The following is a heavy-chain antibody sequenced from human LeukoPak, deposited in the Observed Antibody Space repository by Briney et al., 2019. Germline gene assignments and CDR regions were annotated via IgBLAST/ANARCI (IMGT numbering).Heavy chain of an antibody. V-gene: IGHV1-18*01. CDR1: GYTFTSYG. Sequence: ASVKASCKASGYTFTSYGISWVRQAPGQGLEWMGWISAYNGNTNYAQKLQGRVTMTTDTSTSTAYMELRSLRSDDTAVYYCARDLRGTAMAPPGYWGQGTLVTVSS. J-gene: IGHJ4*02. CDR3: ARDLRGTAMAPPGY. D-gene: IGHD5-18*01. CDR2: ISAYNGNT.